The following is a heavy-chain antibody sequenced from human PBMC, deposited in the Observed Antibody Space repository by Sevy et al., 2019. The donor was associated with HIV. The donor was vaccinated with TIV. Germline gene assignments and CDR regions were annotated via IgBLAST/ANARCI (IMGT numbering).Heavy chain of an antibody. CDR1: GFTFSSYA. CDR3: ARDRSSSSSWGYYYYGMDV. Sequence: GGSLRLSCAASGFTFSSYAMHWVRQAPGKGLEWVAVISYDGSNKYYADSGKGRFTISRDNSKNTLYLQMNSLRAEDTAVYYCARDRSSSSSWGYYYYGMDVWGQGTTVTVSS. V-gene: IGHV3-30-3*01. CDR2: ISYDGSNK. J-gene: IGHJ6*02. D-gene: IGHD6-6*01.